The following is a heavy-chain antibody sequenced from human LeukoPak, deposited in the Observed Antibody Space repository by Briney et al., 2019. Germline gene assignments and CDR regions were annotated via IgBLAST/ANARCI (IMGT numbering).Heavy chain of an antibody. V-gene: IGHV4-59*01. CDR3: ARGRSGDYFDY. CDR2: IYYSGST. J-gene: IGHJ4*02. D-gene: IGHD4-17*01. Sequence: PSETLSLTCTVSGASISSYYWSWIRQPPGKGLEWIGYIYYSGSTNYNPSLKSRVTISVDTSKNQFSLKLSSVTAADTAVYYCARGRSGDYFDYWGQGTLVTVSS. CDR1: GASISSYY.